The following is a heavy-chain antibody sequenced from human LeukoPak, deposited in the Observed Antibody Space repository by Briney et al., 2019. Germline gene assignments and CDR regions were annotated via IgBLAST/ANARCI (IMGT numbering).Heavy chain of an antibody. Sequence: GASVKVSCKASGYTFTNYDINWVRQATGQGPEWMGWMSPKSGNTGYAQKFQGRVTMTRNTSISTAYMELSSLRSDDTAVYYCARDQDIVVVVAALRQREMGGFDPWGQGTLVTVSS. D-gene: IGHD2-15*01. CDR2: MSPKSGNT. J-gene: IGHJ5*02. CDR3: ARDQDIVVVVAALRQREMGGFDP. CDR1: GYTFTNYD. V-gene: IGHV1-8*01.